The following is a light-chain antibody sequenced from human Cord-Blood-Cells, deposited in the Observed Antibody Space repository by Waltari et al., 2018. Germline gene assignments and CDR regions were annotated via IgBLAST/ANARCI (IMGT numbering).Light chain of an antibody. CDR3: QQSDSTPRT. J-gene: IGKJ2*01. CDR1: QSISSY. CDR2: AAS. V-gene: IGKV1-39*01. Sequence: SQMTQSQSSLSASVGDRVTITFRASQSISSYLNWYQQKPGKAPKLLIYAASSLQSGVPSRFSGSGSGTDFTLTISSLQPEDFATYYCQQSDSTPRTFGQGTKLEIK.